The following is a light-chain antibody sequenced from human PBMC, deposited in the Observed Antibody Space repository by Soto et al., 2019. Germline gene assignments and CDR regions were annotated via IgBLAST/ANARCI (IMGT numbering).Light chain of an antibody. J-gene: IGKJ2*01. CDR3: QQYGSSPKT. CDR1: QSVRTY. Sequence: EIVMTQSPATLSVSPGERATLSCRASQSVRTYVAWYQQKAGQAPRLLIYGASSRATGIPDRFSGSGSGTDSTLTISRLEPEDFAVYYCQQYGSSPKTFGQGTKVDIK. V-gene: IGKV3-20*01. CDR2: GAS.